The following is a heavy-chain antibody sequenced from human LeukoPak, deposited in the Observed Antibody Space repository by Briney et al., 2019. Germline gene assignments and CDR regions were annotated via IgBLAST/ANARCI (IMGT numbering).Heavy chain of an antibody. CDR1: GDSISSYY. V-gene: IGHV4-59*12. J-gene: IGHJ6*02. D-gene: IGHD3-10*01. CDR2: IYYNGRT. Sequence: SETLSLTCTVSGDSISSYYWSWIRQPPGKGLEWIGYIYYNGRTNYNPSLKSRVTISVDTSKNQFSLKLSSVTAADTAVYYCARDHRVRGEYYYYGMDVWGQGTTVTVSS. CDR3: ARDHRVRGEYYYYGMDV.